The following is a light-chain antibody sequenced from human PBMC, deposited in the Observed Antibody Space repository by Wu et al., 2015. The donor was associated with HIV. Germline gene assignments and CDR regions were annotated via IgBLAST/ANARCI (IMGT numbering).Light chain of an antibody. CDR1: QDVDTN. CDR3: QQYNNWIT. V-gene: IGKV3-15*01. Sequence: EIVMTQSPATLSVSPGERATLSCRASQDVDTNLAWYQQKPGQAPRLLIFGASTRATGVAARFSGSGSGTEFTLTITSMQSEDFALYYCQQYNNWITFGQGTRLEIK. CDR2: GAS. J-gene: IGKJ5*01.